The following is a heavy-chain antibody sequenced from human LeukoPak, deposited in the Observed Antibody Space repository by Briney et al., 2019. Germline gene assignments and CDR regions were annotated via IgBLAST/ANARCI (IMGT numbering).Heavy chain of an antibody. Sequence: QILSLTGTVPGDSISSDAFSWSGVRQHPGKALKWIGYIYYSGSTSYNPSLKSRPTISVDTSKNQFSLKLRSVTAADTAVYYCARGVSVYYDSSGYYYFDYWGQGTLVTVSS. V-gene: IGHV4-31*03. CDR1: GDSISSDAFS. D-gene: IGHD3-22*01. CDR2: IYYSGST. CDR3: ARGVSVYYDSSGYYYFDY. J-gene: IGHJ4*02.